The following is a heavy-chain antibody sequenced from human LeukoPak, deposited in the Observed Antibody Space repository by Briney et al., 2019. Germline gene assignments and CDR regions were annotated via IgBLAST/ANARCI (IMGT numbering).Heavy chain of an antibody. D-gene: IGHD3-10*01. V-gene: IGHV4-59*12. J-gene: IGHJ4*02. CDR3: ARGASMVRVFDY. Sequence: SETLSLTCTVSGGSISSYYWSWIRQPPGKGLEWIGYIYYSGSTNYNPSLKSRVTISVDTSKNQFSLKLSSVTAADTAVYYCARGASMVRVFDYWGQGTLVTVSS. CDR2: IYYSGST. CDR1: GGSISSYY.